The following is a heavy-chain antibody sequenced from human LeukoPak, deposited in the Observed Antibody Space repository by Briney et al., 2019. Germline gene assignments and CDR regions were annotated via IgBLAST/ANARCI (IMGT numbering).Heavy chain of an antibody. CDR1: GYTFTGYY. CDR2: INPNSGGT. V-gene: IGHV1-2*02. J-gene: IGHJ3*02. CDR3: ARKTTTVKAFDI. D-gene: IGHD4-17*01. Sequence: ASVKVSCKASGYTFTGYYMHWVRQAPGQGLEWMGWINPNSGGTNYAQKFQGRVTMTRDTSISTAYMELSRLRSDDTAVYYCARKTTTVKAFDIWGQGTMVTVSS.